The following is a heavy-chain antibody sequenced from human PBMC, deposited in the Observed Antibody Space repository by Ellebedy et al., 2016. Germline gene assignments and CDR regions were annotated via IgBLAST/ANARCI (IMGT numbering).Heavy chain of an antibody. CDR1: GFTFRSFW. CDR2: ISDDGRTT. V-gene: IGHV3-74*01. CDR3: ARDVGGWGSF. Sequence: GGSLRLSXAASGFTFRSFWMHWVRQVPGKGLVWVSRISDDGRTTDYADFGKGRFSISRDDAKNTLYLQMNSLRDDDTAVYYCARDVGGWGSFWGQGTPVAVSS. J-gene: IGHJ4*02. D-gene: IGHD3-16*01.